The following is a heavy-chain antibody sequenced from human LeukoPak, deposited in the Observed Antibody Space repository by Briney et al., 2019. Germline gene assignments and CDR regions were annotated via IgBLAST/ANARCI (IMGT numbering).Heavy chain of an antibody. J-gene: IGHJ6*02. CDR3: ASFDFSQANYYYGKNV. Sequence: PGGSLRLSCAASGFTFSSYSMNWVRQAPGKGLEWVSSISSSSSYIYYADSVKGRFTISRDNVKNSLHLQMNSLRDDDTAVYYCASFDFSQANYYYGKNVWGQGTTVTVSS. V-gene: IGHV3-21*01. CDR2: ISSSSSYI. CDR1: GFTFSSYS. D-gene: IGHD3-3*01.